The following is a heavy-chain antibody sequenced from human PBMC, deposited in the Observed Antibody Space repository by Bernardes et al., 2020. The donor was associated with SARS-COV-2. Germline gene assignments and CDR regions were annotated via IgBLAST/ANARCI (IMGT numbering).Heavy chain of an antibody. D-gene: IGHD1-1*01. CDR2: IYYGGTT. CDR1: GGSIRSSSYY. Sequence: SETLSLTCTVSGGSIRSSSYYWGWIRQSPEKGLEWIGSIYYGGTTYYNPSLKSRIAISINVSRNQFSLKLTSLTTADTAVYFCARDLGLTTPYYFDSWGQGTLVTVSS. V-gene: IGHV4-39*07. CDR3: ARDLGLTTPYYFDS. J-gene: IGHJ4*02.